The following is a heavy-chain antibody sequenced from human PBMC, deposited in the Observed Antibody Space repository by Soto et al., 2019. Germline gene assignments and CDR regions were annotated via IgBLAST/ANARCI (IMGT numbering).Heavy chain of an antibody. J-gene: IGHJ6*02. Sequence: SETLSLTCTVSGGPISPYYWSWIRQPAGKGLEWIGRIYYTGSTNYNPPLKSRVSMSLDTARNQISLKVKSVTAADTAVYYCARGGGYFDSSGSGVYHYYGVDVWGRGTTVTVSS. D-gene: IGHD3-22*01. CDR2: IYYTGST. CDR1: GGPISPYY. V-gene: IGHV4-4*07. CDR3: ARGGGYFDSSGSGVYHYYGVDV.